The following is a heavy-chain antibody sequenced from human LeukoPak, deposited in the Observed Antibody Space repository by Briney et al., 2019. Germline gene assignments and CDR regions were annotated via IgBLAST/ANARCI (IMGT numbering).Heavy chain of an antibody. J-gene: IGHJ5*02. D-gene: IGHD2-2*01. V-gene: IGHV4-38-2*02. CDR2: IYHSGST. CDR1: GYSISSGYY. Sequence: SETLSLTCTVSGYSISSGYYWGWIRQPPGKGLEWIGSIYHSGSTYYNPSLKSRVTISVDTSKNQSSLKLSSVTAADTAVYYCARDRSIQYQLLVYWFDPWGQGTLVTVSS. CDR3: ARDRSIQYQLLVYWFDP.